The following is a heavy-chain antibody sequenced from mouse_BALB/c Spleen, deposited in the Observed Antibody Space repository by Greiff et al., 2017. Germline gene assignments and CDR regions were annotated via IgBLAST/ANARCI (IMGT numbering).Heavy chain of an antibody. CDR2: INPGSGGT. J-gene: IGHJ4*01. V-gene: IGHV1-54*01. CDR1: GYAFTNYL. D-gene: IGHD2-4*01. Sequence: QVQLKQSGAELVRPGTSVKVSCKASGYAFTNYLIEWVKQRPGQGLEWIGVINPGSGGTNYNEKFKGKATLTADKSSSTAYMQLSSLTSDDSAVYFCASMITNYAMDYWGQGTSVTVSS. CDR3: ASMITNYAMDY.